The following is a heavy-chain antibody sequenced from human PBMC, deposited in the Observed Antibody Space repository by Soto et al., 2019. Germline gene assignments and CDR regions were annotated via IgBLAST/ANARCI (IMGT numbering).Heavy chain of an antibody. J-gene: IGHJ4*02. CDR2: NHHSGST. V-gene: IGHV4-34*01. Sequence: QAQLQQWGTGLLKPSETLSLTCAVYGGSLSGNYWGWIRQPPGKGLEWIGENHHSGSTAYNPSLKSRVPISVDTSRNQFSLKLNSVTAADTAVYYCARTTAAIHLNYWSQGTLVTVSS. D-gene: IGHD2-21*02. CDR3: ARTTAAIHLNY. CDR1: GGSLSGNY.